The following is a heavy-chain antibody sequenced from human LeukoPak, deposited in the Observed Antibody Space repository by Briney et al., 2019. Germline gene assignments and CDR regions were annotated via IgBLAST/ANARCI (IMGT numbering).Heavy chain of an antibody. Sequence: PSETLSLTCTVSGGSVCSGSYFWSWIRQPPGKGLEWIGHIYYSGSTNYDPSLKSRVTISIHTSKNQFSLKLSSVTAADTAVYYCARDVPGRYYDYWGQGTLVTVSS. V-gene: IGHV4-61*01. CDR3: ARDVPGRYYDY. CDR2: IYYSGST. J-gene: IGHJ4*02. CDR1: GGSVCSGSYF. D-gene: IGHD1-26*01.